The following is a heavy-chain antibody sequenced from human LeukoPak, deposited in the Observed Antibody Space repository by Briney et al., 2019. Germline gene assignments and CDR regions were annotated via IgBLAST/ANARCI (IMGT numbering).Heavy chain of an antibody. Sequence: GGSLRLSCAASGFTVSSNYMSWVRQAPGKGLEWVSVIYSGGSTYYADSVKGRFTISRDNSKNTLYLQMNSLRAEDTAVYYCARSDGGWFGELSPLGYWGQGTLVTVSS. V-gene: IGHV3-66*01. CDR1: GFTVSSNY. CDR2: IYSGGST. CDR3: ARSDGGWFGELSPLGY. D-gene: IGHD3-10*01. J-gene: IGHJ4*02.